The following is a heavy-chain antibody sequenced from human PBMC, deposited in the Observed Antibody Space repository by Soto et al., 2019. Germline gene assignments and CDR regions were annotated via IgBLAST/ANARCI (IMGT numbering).Heavy chain of an antibody. CDR2: ISGSGGST. CDR3: ARYYDSSGYYYFDY. J-gene: IGHJ4*02. V-gene: IGHV3-23*01. Sequence: LRLSCAASGFTFSSYAMSWVRQAPGKGLEWVSAISGSGGSTYYADSVKGRFTISRDNSKNTLYLQMNSLRAEDTAVYYCARYYDSSGYYYFDYWGQGALVTVYS. CDR1: GFTFSSYA. D-gene: IGHD3-22*01.